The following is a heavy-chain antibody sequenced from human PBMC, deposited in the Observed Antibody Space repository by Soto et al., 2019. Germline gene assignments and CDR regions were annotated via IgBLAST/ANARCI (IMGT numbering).Heavy chain of an antibody. D-gene: IGHD6-25*01. CDR3: ARESGGYDSSTRYGLDV. Sequence: SETLSLTCTVSGGSISSGDYYWSWIRQQPGKGLEWIGYIYYSGSTDYNPSLKSRVTISVDRSKNQFSLNLSSVTAADTATYYCARESGGYDSSTRYGLDVWGQGTTVTVSS. J-gene: IGHJ6*02. V-gene: IGHV4-30-4*01. CDR2: IYYSGST. CDR1: GGSISSGDYY.